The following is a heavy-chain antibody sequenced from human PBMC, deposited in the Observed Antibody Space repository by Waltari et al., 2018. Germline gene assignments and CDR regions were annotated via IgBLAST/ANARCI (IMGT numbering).Heavy chain of an antibody. CDR1: GGSFRGYY. J-gene: IGHJ4*02. CDR2: INHSGST. CDR3: ARGRSGSYYGPYFDY. D-gene: IGHD1-26*01. V-gene: IGHV4-34*01. Sequence: QVQLQQWGAGLLKPSETLSLTCAVYGGSFRGYYWSWIRKPPGKGLEWIGEINHSGSTNYNPSLKSRVTISVDTSKNQFSLKLSSVTAADTAVYYCARGRSGSYYGPYFDYWGQGTLVTVSS.